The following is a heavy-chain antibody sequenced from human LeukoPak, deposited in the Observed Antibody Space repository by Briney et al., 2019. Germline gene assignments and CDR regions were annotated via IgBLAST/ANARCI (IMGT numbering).Heavy chain of an antibody. V-gene: IGHV3-23*01. Sequence: GGSLRLSCAASGFTFSSYAMSWVRQAPGKGLEWVSAISGSGGSTYYADSVKGRFTISRDNSKNTLYLQMNSLRAEDTAVYYCAKGPRIAAAGIIIHFDYWGQGTLVTVSS. CDR2: ISGSGGST. CDR3: AKGPRIAAAGIIIHFDY. D-gene: IGHD6-13*01. J-gene: IGHJ4*02. CDR1: GFTFSSYA.